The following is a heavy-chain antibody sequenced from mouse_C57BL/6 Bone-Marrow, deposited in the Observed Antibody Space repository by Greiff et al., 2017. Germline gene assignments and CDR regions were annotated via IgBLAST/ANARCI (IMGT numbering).Heavy chain of an antibody. V-gene: IGHV1-82*01. Sequence: VMLVESGPELVKPGASVKISCKASGYAFSSSWMNWVKQRPGKGLEWIGRIYPGDGDTNYNGKFKGKATLTADKSSSTAYMQLSSLTSEDSAVYFCARSYLYYAMDYWGQGTSVTVSS. J-gene: IGHJ4*01. CDR1: GYAFSSSW. CDR3: ARSYLYYAMDY. CDR2: IYPGDGDT. D-gene: IGHD5-5*01.